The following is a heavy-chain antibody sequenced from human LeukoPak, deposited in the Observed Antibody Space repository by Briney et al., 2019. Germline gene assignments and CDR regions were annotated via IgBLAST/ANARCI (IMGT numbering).Heavy chain of an antibody. CDR1: GFTFTSSA. J-gene: IGHJ4*02. D-gene: IGHD3-10*01. CDR2: IVVGSGNT. V-gene: IGHV1-58*02. CDR3: AAGENLLWFGESDY. Sequence: SVKVSCKASGFTFTSSAMQWVRQARGQRLEWIGWIVVGSGNTNYAQKFQERVTITRDMSTSTAYMELSSLRSDDTAVYYCAAGENLLWFGESDYWGQGTLVTVSS.